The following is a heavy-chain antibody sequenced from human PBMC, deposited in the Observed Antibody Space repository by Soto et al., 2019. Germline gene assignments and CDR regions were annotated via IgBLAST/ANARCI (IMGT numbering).Heavy chain of an antibody. D-gene: IGHD1-26*01. CDR3: AKGGGSARDFDY. CDR1: GFTFGNYG. CDR2: TSYDGNNK. V-gene: IGHV3-30*18. J-gene: IGHJ4*02. Sequence: GWSLRLSCTGSGFTFGNYGVHWVRQAPGKGLEWVASTSYDGNNKYYADSLKGRFTISRDNSKKMVYLQMTSLGPEDTAVYYCAKGGGSARDFDYWGQGALVTVSS.